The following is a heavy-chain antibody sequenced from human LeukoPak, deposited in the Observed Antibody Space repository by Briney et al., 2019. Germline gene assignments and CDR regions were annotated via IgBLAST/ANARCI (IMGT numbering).Heavy chain of an antibody. CDR3: AKASVVVVVARFDY. D-gene: IGHD2-15*01. V-gene: IGHV3-30*18. CDR2: ISYDGSNK. CDR1: GFTFSRFD. Sequence: PGGSLRLSCAASGFTFSRFDMHWVRQAPGKGLEWVAVISYDGSNKYYADSVKGRFAISRDNSKNTLFLQMKSLRTEDTAVYYCAKASVVVVVARFDYWGQGTLVTVSS. J-gene: IGHJ4*02.